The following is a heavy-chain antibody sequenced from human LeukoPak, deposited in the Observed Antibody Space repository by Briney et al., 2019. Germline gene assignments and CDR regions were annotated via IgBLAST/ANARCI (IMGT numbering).Heavy chain of an antibody. CDR3: ARAWESIAGYYFDY. D-gene: IGHD1-26*01. J-gene: IGHJ4*02. CDR2: INPSSGST. V-gene: IGHV1-46*01. Sequence: ASVKVSCKASGSTFTRYYIHWVRQAPGQGLDWMGMINPSSGSTRFAQMFQDRVTMTRDTSTSAVYMELSSLTSEDTAVYYCARAWESIAGYYFDYWGQGTLVTVSS. CDR1: GSTFTRYY.